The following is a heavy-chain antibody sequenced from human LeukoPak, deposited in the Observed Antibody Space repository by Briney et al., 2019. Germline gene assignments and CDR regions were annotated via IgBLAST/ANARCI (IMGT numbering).Heavy chain of an antibody. D-gene: IGHD2-8*01. V-gene: IGHV4-59*01. Sequence: KPSETLSLTCTVSGGSIRSYYWSWIRQPPGKGLEWIGYIYYSGSTNYNPSLKSRVTISVDTSKNQFSLKLSSVTAADTAVYYCARDTHGTNGRYYYYYMDLWGKGTTVTVS. CDR1: GGSIRSYY. J-gene: IGHJ6*03. CDR3: ARDTHGTNGRYYYYYMDL. CDR2: IYYSGST.